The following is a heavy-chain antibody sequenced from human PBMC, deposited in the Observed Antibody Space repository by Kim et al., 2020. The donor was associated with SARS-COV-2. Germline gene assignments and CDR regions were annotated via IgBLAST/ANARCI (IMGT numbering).Heavy chain of an antibody. J-gene: IGHJ4*02. V-gene: IGHV3-30*18. D-gene: IGHD2-2*01. CDR2: ISYDGNNK. CDR3: AKADVPATAYYFDY. Sequence: GGSLRLSCAASGFTFSSYAMHWVRQAPGKGLEWVAIISYDGNNKYYADSVKGRFTISRDNSKNTLYLQMNSLRTEDTAVYYCAKADVPATAYYFDYWGQGTLVTVSS. CDR1: GFTFSSYA.